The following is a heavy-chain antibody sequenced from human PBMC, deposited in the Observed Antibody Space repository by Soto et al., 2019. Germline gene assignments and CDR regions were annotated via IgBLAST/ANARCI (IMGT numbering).Heavy chain of an antibody. D-gene: IGHD6-6*01. CDR1: GYSFTSYW. CDR2: IDPSDSYT. V-gene: IGHV5-10-1*01. Sequence: PGESLKISCKGSGYSFTSYWISWVRQMPGKGLEWMGRIDPSDSYTNYSPSFQGHVTISADKSISTAYLQWSSLKASDTAIYYCARVSGQLVTLPDRYGMDVWGQGTTVTVYS. CDR3: ARVSGQLVTLPDRYGMDV. J-gene: IGHJ6*02.